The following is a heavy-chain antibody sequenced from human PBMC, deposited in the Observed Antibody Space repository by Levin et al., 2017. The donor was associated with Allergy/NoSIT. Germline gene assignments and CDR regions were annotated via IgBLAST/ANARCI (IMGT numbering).Heavy chain of an antibody. CDR3: AKDRDYDFWKRTEYFQH. V-gene: IGHV3-23*01. CDR1: GFTFSSYA. Sequence: GGSLRLSCAASGFTFSSYAMSWVRQAPGKGLEWVSAISGSGGSTYYADSVKGRFTISRDNSKNTLYLQMNSLRAEDTAVYYCAKDRDYDFWKRTEYFQHWGQGTLVTVSS. J-gene: IGHJ1*01. D-gene: IGHD3-3*01. CDR2: ISGSGGST.